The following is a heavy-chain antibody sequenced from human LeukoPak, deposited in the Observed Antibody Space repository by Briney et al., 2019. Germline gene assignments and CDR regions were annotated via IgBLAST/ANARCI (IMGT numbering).Heavy chain of an antibody. V-gene: IGHV3-48*01. Sequence: HSGGSLRLSCAASGFTFSSYAMSWVRQAPGKGLEWLSYISSSSSTICYADSVKGRFTISRDNAKNSLYLQMNSLRAEDTAVYYCARISDTVTTPFDYWGQGTLVTVSS. CDR1: GFTFSSYA. CDR2: ISSSSSTI. CDR3: ARISDTVTTPFDY. D-gene: IGHD4-17*01. J-gene: IGHJ4*02.